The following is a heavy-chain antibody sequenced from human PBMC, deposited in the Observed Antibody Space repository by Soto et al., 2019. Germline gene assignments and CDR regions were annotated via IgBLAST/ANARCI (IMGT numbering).Heavy chain of an antibody. J-gene: IGHJ1*01. Sequence: GGSLRLSCAASGFIFSNNWMSWVRQGPGKELEWVANIKQDESKKNYAASVKGRFTISRDNSKNTLYLQMNSLRAEDTAVYYCAKIQYSSSSVYFQHWGQGTLVTVSS. CDR1: GFIFSNNW. V-gene: IGHV3-7*05. CDR3: AKIQYSSSSVYFQH. D-gene: IGHD6-6*01. CDR2: IKQDESKK.